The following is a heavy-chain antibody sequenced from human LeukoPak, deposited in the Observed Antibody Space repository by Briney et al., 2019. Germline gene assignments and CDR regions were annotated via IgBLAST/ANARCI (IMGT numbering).Heavy chain of an antibody. J-gene: IGHJ4*02. CDR3: ARDRVGIGAAACFDH. Sequence: ASVKVSCKASGYTFTSYYMHWVRQAPGQGPEWMGLINPSDGSTSYAQKFRGRVTMTRDTSTSTVYMEMSSLGYEDTAVYYCARDRVGIGAAACFDHWGQGTLVTVSS. D-gene: IGHD6-13*01. V-gene: IGHV1-46*01. CDR1: GYTFTSYY. CDR2: INPSDGST.